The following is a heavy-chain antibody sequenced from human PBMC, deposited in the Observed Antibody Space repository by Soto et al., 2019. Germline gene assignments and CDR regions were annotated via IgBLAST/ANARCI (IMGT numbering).Heavy chain of an antibody. CDR1: GYRFTNYW. CDR2: VNPNDSDT. Sequence: GESLKISCRGSGYRFTNYWIGWVRQMPGKGLEWMGIVNPNDSDTRYNPAFQGRVTISADKSVSTAFLQWNSLRASDTAMYYCERKSNTYGGDYWGRGTLVTVSS. J-gene: IGHJ4*02. V-gene: IGHV5-51*01. D-gene: IGHD3-10*01. CDR3: ERKSNTYGGDY.